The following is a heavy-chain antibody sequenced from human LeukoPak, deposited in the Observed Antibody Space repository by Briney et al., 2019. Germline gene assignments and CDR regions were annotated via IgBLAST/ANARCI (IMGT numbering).Heavy chain of an antibody. CDR1: GDSITGYY. D-gene: IGHD5-18*01. CDR2: ISDIGST. J-gene: IGHJ4*02. Sequence: SETLSLTCTVSGDSITGYYWTWIRQPPGKGLEWIGFISDIGSTNYNPSLKSRVTISVDTSKNQFSLKLTSVTAADTAVYYCAGGGYTYDYWGQGTLVTVSS. CDR3: AGGGYTYDY. V-gene: IGHV4-59*08.